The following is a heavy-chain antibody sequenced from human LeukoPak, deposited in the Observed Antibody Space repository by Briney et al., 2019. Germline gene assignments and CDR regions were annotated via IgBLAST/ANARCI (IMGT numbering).Heavy chain of an antibody. CDR2: ISDDGSIT. D-gene: IGHD5/OR15-5a*01. Sequence: WGSPRLSCAASGFTSRRGLVHWVRPTPGEGVGWVSPISDDGSITTYADFVQGRFTISRDNAKSTVFLQMNSLRVEDTAVYFCVRRYYEYNVYDRHFDFWGQGILVTVSS. J-gene: IGHJ4*02. CDR1: GFTSRRGL. V-gene: IGHV3-74*03. CDR3: VRRYYEYNVYDRHFDF.